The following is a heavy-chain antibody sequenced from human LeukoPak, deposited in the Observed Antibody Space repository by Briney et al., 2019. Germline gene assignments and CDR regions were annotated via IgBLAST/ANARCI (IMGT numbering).Heavy chain of an antibody. CDR1: GFTVSSNY. D-gene: IGHD2-15*01. Sequence: GESLRLSCAASGFTVSSNYMNWVRQAPGKGLEWVSVVYSDGSTYYADSVKGRFTISRDNSKNTLSLQMNSLRAEDTAVYYCARAWTGRYCSGGSCYRLYYFDSWGQGTLVTVSS. V-gene: IGHV3-53*01. CDR3: ARAWTGRYCSGGSCYRLYYFDS. CDR2: VYSDGST. J-gene: IGHJ4*02.